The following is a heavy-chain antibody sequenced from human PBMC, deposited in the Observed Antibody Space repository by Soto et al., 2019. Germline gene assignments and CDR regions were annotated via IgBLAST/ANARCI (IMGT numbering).Heavy chain of an antibody. CDR1: GYTFTSYG. V-gene: IGHV1-18*01. CDR2: ISAYNGNT. J-gene: IGHJ4*02. D-gene: IGHD3-22*01. CDR3: ARDHPYYYDSSGYYPLDY. Sequence: GASVKVSCKASGYTFTSYGISWVRQAPGQGLEWMGWISAYNGNTNYAQKLQGRVTMTTDTSTSTAYMELRSLRSDDTAVYYCARDHPYYYDSSGYYPLDYWGQGTLVTVSS.